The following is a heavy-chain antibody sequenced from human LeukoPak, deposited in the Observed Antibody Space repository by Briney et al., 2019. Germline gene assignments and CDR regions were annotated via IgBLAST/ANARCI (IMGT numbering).Heavy chain of an antibody. V-gene: IGHV3-11*01. Sequence: GGSLRLSCAASGFTFTDSFMTWIRQAPGKGLEWVSSISSGGRTIYYADFLKVRFTISRDNAKSSLDLQMNSLRAEDTAVYYCAREEIGMATIGNWFDPWGQGTLVTVSS. CDR1: GFTFTDSF. CDR3: AREEIGMATIGNWFDP. CDR2: ISSGGRTI. D-gene: IGHD5-24*01. J-gene: IGHJ5*02.